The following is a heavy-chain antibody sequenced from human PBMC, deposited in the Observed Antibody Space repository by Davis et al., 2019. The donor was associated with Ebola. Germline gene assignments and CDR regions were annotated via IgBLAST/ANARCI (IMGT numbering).Heavy chain of an antibody. V-gene: IGHV3-53*01. D-gene: IGHD2-2*01. Sequence: GESLKISCAASGFTVSSNYMSWVRQAPGKGLEWVSVIYSGGSTYYADSVKGRFTISRDNSKNTLYLQMNSLRAEDTAVYYCAKDWIVVVPAAKYYFDYWGQGTLVTVSS. CDR2: IYSGGST. J-gene: IGHJ4*02. CDR1: GFTVSSNY. CDR3: AKDWIVVVPAAKYYFDY.